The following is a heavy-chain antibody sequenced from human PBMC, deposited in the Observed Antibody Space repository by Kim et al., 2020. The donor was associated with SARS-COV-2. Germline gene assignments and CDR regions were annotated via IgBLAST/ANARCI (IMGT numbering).Heavy chain of an antibody. D-gene: IGHD6-13*01. Sequence: GGSLRLSCAASGFTFSSYAMSWVRQAPGKGLEWVSAISGSGGSTYYADSVKGRFTISRDNSKNTLYLQMNSLRAEDTAVYYCAKDSIVSRIAAAGTEEGWGQGTLVTVSS. CDR3: AKDSIVSRIAAAGTEEG. V-gene: IGHV3-23*01. J-gene: IGHJ4*02. CDR1: GFTFSSYA. CDR2: ISGSGGST.